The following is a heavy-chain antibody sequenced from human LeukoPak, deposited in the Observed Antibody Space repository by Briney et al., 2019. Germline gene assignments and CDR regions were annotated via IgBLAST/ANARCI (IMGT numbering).Heavy chain of an antibody. CDR2: INHSGST. CDR3: ARVGRITGTRYYFDY. Sequence: GXGLEWXGXINHSGSTNYNPSLKSRVTISVDTSKNQFSLKLSSVTAADTAVYYCARVGRITGTRYYFDYWGQGTLVTVSS. V-gene: IGHV4-34*01. J-gene: IGHJ4*02. D-gene: IGHD1-20*01.